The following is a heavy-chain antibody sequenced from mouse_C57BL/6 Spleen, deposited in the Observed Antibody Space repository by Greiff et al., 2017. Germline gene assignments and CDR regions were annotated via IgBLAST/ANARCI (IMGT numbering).Heavy chain of an antibody. D-gene: IGHD6-1*01. CDR3: ARFFSECCFDY. V-gene: IGHV1-77*01. CDR1: GYTFTDYY. Sequence: VQLQEPGAELVKPGASVKISCKASGYTFTDYYIHWVKQRPGQGLEWIGKIGPGSGSTYYNEKFKGKATLPADNSSSTAYMQLSSLTSEDSAVYVSARFFSECCFDYGGQGTTLTVSS. J-gene: IGHJ2*01. CDR2: IGPGSGST.